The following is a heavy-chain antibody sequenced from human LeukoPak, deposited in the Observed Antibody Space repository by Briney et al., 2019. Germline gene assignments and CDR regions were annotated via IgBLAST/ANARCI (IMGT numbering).Heavy chain of an antibody. CDR2: IKEDGGEK. J-gene: IGHJ4*02. CDR1: GFTFSSSW. CDR3: ARGVYYFDY. Sequence: TGGSLRLSCVASGFTFSSSWMAWVRQAPGKGLEWVANIKEDGGEKYCVDSVKGRFTISRDNAKNSLFLQMMSLGAEDTAVYYCARGVYYFDYWGQGTLVTVSS. V-gene: IGHV3-7*03. D-gene: IGHD3-16*01.